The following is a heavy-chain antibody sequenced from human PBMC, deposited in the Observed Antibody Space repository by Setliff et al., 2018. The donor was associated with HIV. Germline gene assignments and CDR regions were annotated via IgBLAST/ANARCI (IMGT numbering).Heavy chain of an antibody. CDR1: GYTFTSYG. V-gene: IGHV1-2*02. Sequence: ASVKVSCMASGYTFTSYGISWVRQAPGQGLEWMGWINPNSGGTNYVQKFQGRVTMTRDTSISTAYMELSRLTSDDTAVYYCARDQRYAMAGRHSCFDPWGQGTLVTVSS. J-gene: IGHJ5*02. CDR3: ARDQRYAMAGRHSCFDP. CDR2: INPNSGGT. D-gene: IGHD6-19*01.